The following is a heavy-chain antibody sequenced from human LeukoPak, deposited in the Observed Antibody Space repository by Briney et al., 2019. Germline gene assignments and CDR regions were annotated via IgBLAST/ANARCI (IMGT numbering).Heavy chain of an antibody. Sequence: GGSLRLSCAASGLTVRNNFMSWVRQAPGKGLEWVSVIYSDGSTYYEDSVKGRVTISRDTSKNTLSLQMYSLRAEDTAVYYCAREKGRGVISPYFDSWGQGTLVTVSS. J-gene: IGHJ4*02. CDR2: IYSDGST. V-gene: IGHV3-53*01. CDR1: GLTVRNNF. D-gene: IGHD3-10*01. CDR3: AREKGRGVISPYFDS.